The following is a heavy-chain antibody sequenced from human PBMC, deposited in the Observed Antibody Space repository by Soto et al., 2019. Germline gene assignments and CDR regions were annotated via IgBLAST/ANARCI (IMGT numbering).Heavy chain of an antibody. D-gene: IGHD2-2*02. J-gene: IGHJ3*02. CDR1: GYTFTSYG. V-gene: IGHV1-18*01. Sequence: GASVKVSCKASGYTFTSYGISWVRQAPGQGLEWMGWISAYNGNTNYAQKLQGRVTMTTDTSTSTAYMELRSLRSDDTAVYYCARYCSSTSCYIGPTVPLDALDIWGQGTMVTVSS. CDR2: ISAYNGNT. CDR3: ARYCSSTSCYIGPTVPLDALDI.